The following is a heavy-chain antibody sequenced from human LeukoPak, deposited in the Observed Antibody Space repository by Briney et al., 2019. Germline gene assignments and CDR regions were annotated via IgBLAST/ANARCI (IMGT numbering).Heavy chain of an antibody. CDR2: ISHDGSNK. CDR1: GFTFSSYG. Sequence: PGGSLRLSCAASGFTFSSYGMHWVRQAPGKGLEWVAVISHDGSNKYYANSVKGRFTISRDNSKNTLYLQMNSLRAEDTAVYYCAKVFGRYFDNYGMDVWGQGTTVTVSS. V-gene: IGHV3-30*18. J-gene: IGHJ6*02. CDR3: AKVFGRYFDNYGMDV. D-gene: IGHD3-9*01.